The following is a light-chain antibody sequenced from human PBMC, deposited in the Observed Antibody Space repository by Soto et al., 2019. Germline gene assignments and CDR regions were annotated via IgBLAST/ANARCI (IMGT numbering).Light chain of an antibody. CDR3: QHNNSYSEA. J-gene: IGKJ1*01. Sequence: DIQLTQSPSTLSGSVGDRVTITCRASPTISSWLAWYQQKPGKAPKLLIYKAYTLKSGVPSRFSGSGSGTEFTLTISSLQPDDVATYYCQHNNSYSEAFGQGTKVELK. CDR2: KAY. V-gene: IGKV1-5*03. CDR1: PTISSW.